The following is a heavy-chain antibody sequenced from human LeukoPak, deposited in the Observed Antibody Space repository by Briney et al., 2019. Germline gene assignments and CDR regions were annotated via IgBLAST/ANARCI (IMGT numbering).Heavy chain of an antibody. CDR1: GYTFTGYY. CDR3: ARDRSRDYDNAFDI. D-gene: IGHD4-17*01. Sequence: HGASVKVSCKASGYTFTGYYMHWVRQAPGQGLEWMGWINPNSGGTNYAQKFQGRVTMTRDTSISTAYMELSRLRSDDTAVYYCARDRSRDYDNAFDIWGQGTMVTVSS. J-gene: IGHJ3*02. CDR2: INPNSGGT. V-gene: IGHV1-2*02.